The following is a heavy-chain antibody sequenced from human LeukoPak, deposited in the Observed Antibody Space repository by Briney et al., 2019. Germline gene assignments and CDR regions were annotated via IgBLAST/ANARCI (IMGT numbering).Heavy chain of an antibody. Sequence: PGGSLRLSCAVSGFTFTDYWMNWVRQAPGKGLEWVASIRQDGSEKNYVDSVKGRFTISRDNTKNSLSLQVNSLRVEDTAVYYCARDGTAAGLYFDLWGQGTLVTVSS. V-gene: IGHV3-7*01. CDR3: ARDGTAAGLYFDL. CDR2: IRQDGSEK. J-gene: IGHJ4*01. D-gene: IGHD6-13*01. CDR1: GFTFTDYW.